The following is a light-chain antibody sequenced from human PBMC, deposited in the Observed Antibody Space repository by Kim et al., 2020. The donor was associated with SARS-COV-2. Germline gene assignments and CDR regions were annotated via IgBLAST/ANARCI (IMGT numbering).Light chain of an antibody. CDR3: QQYEDWPLIT. J-gene: IGKJ5*01. Sequence: EIVMRQSPATLAVSPGETATLSCRASESVHANLAWYQQKPGQPPRLLVHTASTRATGVPARFSGRGAGTQFTLTITSLQAEDSAVFYCQQYEDWPLITFGQGTRLEIK. CDR1: ESVHAN. V-gene: IGKV3-15*01. CDR2: TAS.